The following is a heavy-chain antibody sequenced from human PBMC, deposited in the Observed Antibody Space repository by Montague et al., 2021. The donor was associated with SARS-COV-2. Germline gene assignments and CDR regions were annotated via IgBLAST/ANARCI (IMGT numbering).Heavy chain of an antibody. D-gene: IGHD6-6*01. CDR3: ARAGEQLVRGRWYFDY. J-gene: IGHJ4*02. CDR1: GGSISSGSYY. Sequence: TLSLTCTVSGGSISSGSYYWGWIRQPAGTRLEWIGRKYTTGSTNYDPSLKSRVAISVDTSKNQFSLKLSSVTAADTAVYYCARAGEQLVRGRWYFDYWGQGILVTVSP. CDR2: KYTTGST. V-gene: IGHV4-61*02.